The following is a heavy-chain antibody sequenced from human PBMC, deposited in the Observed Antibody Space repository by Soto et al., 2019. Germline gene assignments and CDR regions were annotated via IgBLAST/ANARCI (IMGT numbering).Heavy chain of an antibody. CDR2: IYYSGRT. CDR3: ARGHLGITTTGTWYDFDY. Sequence: TLSLTYTVSGDSISSYYWTWIRQPPGKGLEYIGYIYYSGRTYYNPSLKSRVTISVDTSKNQFSLKLSSVTAADTAVYYCARGHLGITTTGTWYDFDYWGQGTLVTVSS. V-gene: IGHV4-59*01. J-gene: IGHJ4*02. D-gene: IGHD2-15*01. CDR1: GDSISSYY.